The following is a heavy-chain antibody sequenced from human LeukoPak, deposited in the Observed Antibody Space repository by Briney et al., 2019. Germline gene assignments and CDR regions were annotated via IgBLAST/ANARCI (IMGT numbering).Heavy chain of an antibody. V-gene: IGHV3-23*01. J-gene: IGHJ4*02. CDR3: AKERLTTTTFDS. D-gene: IGHD4-11*01. Sequence: GGXLRLSCAASGFTFDDYGMSWVRQGPGKGLEWVSLISGSGGSTYYADSVKGRFTISRDNGKNTLSLQMNSLRAEDTALYYCAKERLTTTTFDSWGRGTLVTVSS. CDR1: GFTFDDYG. CDR2: ISGSGGST.